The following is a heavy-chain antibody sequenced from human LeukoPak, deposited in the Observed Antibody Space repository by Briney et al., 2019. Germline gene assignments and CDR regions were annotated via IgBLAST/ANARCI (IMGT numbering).Heavy chain of an antibody. D-gene: IGHD4-17*01. CDR2: IYSGGNT. J-gene: IGHJ4*02. V-gene: IGHV3-53*01. Sequence: GRSLRLSCTVSGFTVSSNSMSWVRQAPGEVLEWVSFIYSGGNTHYSDSVKGRFTISRDNSKNPLYLQMNSLRAEDTAVYYCARRAGEDSHPYDYWGQGTLVTVSS. CDR1: GFTVSSNS. CDR3: ARRAGEDSHPYDY.